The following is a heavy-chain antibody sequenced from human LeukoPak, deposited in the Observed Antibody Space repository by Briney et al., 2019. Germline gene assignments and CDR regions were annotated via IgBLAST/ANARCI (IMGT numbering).Heavy chain of an antibody. CDR1: GGSVSSGSYY. Sequence: SETLSLTCTVSGGSVSSGSYYWSWIRQPPGKGLEWIGYIYYSGSTNYNPSLKSRVTISVDTSKNRFSLKLSSVTAADTAVYYCARGGSTSYREFLYNWFDPWGQGTLVTVSS. J-gene: IGHJ5*02. V-gene: IGHV4-61*01. CDR2: IYYSGST. CDR3: ARGGSTSYREFLYNWFDP. D-gene: IGHD3-10*01.